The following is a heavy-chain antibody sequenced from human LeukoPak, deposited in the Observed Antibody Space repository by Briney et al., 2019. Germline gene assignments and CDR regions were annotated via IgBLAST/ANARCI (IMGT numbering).Heavy chain of an antibody. J-gene: IGHJ5*02. CDR1: GGSITSGGYY. CDR2: IYYIGST. CDR3: ARRIAAAATGWFDL. Sequence: PSQTPSLTCTVSGGSITSGGYYWSWIRQHPGKGLEWIGYIYYIGSTYCNPSLKDRVVMSVDTSKNQFSLKLSSVTAADTAVYYCARRIAAAATGWFDLWGQGTLVTVSS. V-gene: IGHV4-31*03. D-gene: IGHD6-13*01.